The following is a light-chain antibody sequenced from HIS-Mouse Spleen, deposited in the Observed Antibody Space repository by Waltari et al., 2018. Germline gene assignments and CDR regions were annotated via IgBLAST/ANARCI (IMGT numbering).Light chain of an antibody. Sequence: DIVMTQSPLSLPVTPGEPASISCRSSQSLLHRNGYNYLDWYLQKPGQSPQLLIYLGSNRASGVPDRFSGGGSGTDFTLKISRVEAEDVGVYYCMQALQTPWTFGQGTKLEIK. J-gene: IGKJ2*01. CDR1: QSLLHRNGYNY. CDR3: MQALQTPWT. V-gene: IGKV2-28*01. CDR2: LGS.